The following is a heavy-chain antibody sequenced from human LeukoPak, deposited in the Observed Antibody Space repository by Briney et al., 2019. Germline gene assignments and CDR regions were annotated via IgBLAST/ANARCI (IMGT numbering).Heavy chain of an antibody. CDR1: GYTLTDNH. V-gene: IGHV1-2*02. CDR2: IDPSSGVT. J-gene: IGHJ3*01. CDR3: ARELGINAFDV. D-gene: IGHD1-26*01. Sequence: ASVKVSCKASGYTLTDNHLYWVRQAPGQGLEWMGWIDPSSGVTNFAQNFRGRLTMTTDTSISTAYMELSRLTSDDTTVYYCARELGINAFDVWGQGTLVTVSS.